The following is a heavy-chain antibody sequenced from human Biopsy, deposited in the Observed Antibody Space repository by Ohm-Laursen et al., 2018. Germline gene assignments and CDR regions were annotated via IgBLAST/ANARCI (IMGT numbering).Heavy chain of an antibody. J-gene: IGHJ3*01. Sequence: SDTLSLTCTVSGGSISSDYWSWIRQSPGKGLEWIGNISNRGSTNYNPSLRGRVTISVDTSKNQFSLKLSSLTAADTAVFFCARLYRLDDYWNDDPPDAFDVWGQGTVVTVSS. CDR1: GGSISSDY. CDR2: ISNRGST. D-gene: IGHD3-3*01. CDR3: ARLYRLDDYWNDDPPDAFDV. V-gene: IGHV4-59*07.